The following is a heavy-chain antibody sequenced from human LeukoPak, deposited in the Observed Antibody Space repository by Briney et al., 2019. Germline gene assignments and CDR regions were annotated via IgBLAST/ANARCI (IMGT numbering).Heavy chain of an antibody. CDR2: IIPIFGTA. V-gene: IGHV1-69*05. Sequence: SVKVSCKASGGTFSSYAISWVRQAPGQGLEWMGRIIPIFGTANYAQKFQGRVTITTDESTSTAYMELSSLRSEDTAVYYCARAFGAAAGYDYWGLGTLVTVSS. CDR3: ARAFGAAAGYDY. D-gene: IGHD6-13*01. CDR1: GGTFSSYA. J-gene: IGHJ4*02.